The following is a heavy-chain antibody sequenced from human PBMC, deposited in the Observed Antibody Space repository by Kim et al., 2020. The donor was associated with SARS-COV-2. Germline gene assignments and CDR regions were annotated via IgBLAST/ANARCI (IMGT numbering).Heavy chain of an antibody. CDR2: INPHSGDT. Sequence: ASVKVSCKASGYIFTDDFIHWVRQAPGQGLESMGWINPHSGDTYFDQKFQGRVTLTRDTSISTAYMEIRGLRSDDTALYFFARAHSSDWYMHGFDVCVQG. CDR3: ARAHSSDWYMHGFDV. V-gene: IGHV1-2*02. CDR1: GYIFTDDF. D-gene: IGHD6-19*01. J-gene: IGHJ3*01.